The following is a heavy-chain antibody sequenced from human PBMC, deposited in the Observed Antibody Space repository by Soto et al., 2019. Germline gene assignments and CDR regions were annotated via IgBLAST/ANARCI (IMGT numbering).Heavy chain of an antibody. CDR3: AREGHSYCSSTSCTEGWFDP. CDR2: IIPIFGTA. V-gene: IGHV1-69*13. Sequence: ASVKVSCKASGGTFSSYAISWVRQAPGQGLEWMGGIIPIFGTANYAQKFQGRVTITADESTSTAYMELSSLRSEDTAVYYCAREGHSYCSSTSCTEGWFDPWGQGTLVTVSS. CDR1: GGTFSSYA. J-gene: IGHJ5*02. D-gene: IGHD2-2*01.